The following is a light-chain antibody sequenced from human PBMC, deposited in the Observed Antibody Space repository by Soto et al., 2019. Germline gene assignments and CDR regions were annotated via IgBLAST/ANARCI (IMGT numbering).Light chain of an antibody. Sequence: QSVLTQPASVSGSPGQSITISCTGTSSDVGSYNLVSWHQQHPGKAPKLMIYEGSKRPSGVSNRFSGSKSGNTASLTISGLQAEDEADYYCCSYAGSRTFVVFGGGTKLTVL. CDR1: SSDVGSYNL. V-gene: IGLV2-23*03. J-gene: IGLJ2*01. CDR2: EGS. CDR3: CSYAGSRTFVV.